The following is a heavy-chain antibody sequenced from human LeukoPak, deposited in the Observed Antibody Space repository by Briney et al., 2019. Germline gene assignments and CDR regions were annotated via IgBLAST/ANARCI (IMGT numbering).Heavy chain of an antibody. V-gene: IGHV3-11*06. D-gene: IGHD2-21*02. CDR3: ARERGDRRIDY. J-gene: IGHJ4*02. CDR2: ISSSSSYT. CDR1: GFTFSSYY. Sequence: GGSLILSCAAAGFTFSSYYMSWIRQAPGKGLEWVSYISSSSSYTNYADSVKGRFTISRDNSKNTVYLQVNSLRPEDTGVYWCARERGDRRIDYWGQGTLVTVSS.